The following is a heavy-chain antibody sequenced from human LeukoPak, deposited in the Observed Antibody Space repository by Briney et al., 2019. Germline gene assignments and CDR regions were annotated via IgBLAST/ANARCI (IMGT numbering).Heavy chain of an antibody. CDR2: INWNGRIT. CDR1: GFTFDDYA. J-gene: IGHJ6*03. V-gene: IGHV3-20*04. D-gene: IGHD5-18*01. CDR3: ARGSVQLWLRDTYYYMDV. Sequence: PGESLRLSCAASGFTFDDYAMNWVRQVPGRGLEGVSGINWNGRITEYADSVKDRFTISRQNTKNSLYLYMNNLGGEDTALYFCARGSVQLWLRDTYYYMDVWGKGTTVTVSS.